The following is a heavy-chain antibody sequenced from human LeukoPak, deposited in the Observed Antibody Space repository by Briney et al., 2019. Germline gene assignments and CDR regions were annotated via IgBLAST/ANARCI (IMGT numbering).Heavy chain of an antibody. D-gene: IGHD3-10*01. CDR1: GFTFSSYA. Sequence: GGSMRLSCAASGFTFSSYAMSWVRQAPGKGLEWVSAISGSGGSTYYADSVKGRFTISRDNSKNTLYLQMNSLRAEDTAVYYCAKDRSYGSGSYWFWSDAFDIWGQGTMVTVSS. CDR3: AKDRSYGSGSYWFWSDAFDI. V-gene: IGHV3-23*01. CDR2: ISGSGGST. J-gene: IGHJ3*02.